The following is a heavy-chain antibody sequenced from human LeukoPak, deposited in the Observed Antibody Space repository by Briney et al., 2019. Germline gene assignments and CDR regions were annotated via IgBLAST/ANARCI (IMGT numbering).Heavy chain of an antibody. D-gene: IGHD4-23*01. CDR3: AKHTSTVVTYFDY. V-gene: IGHV3-48*03. CDR1: GFTFSSYE. CDR2: ISSSGSTI. J-gene: IGHJ4*02. Sequence: GGSLRLSCAASGFTFSSYEMNWVRQAPGKGLEWVSYISSSGSTIYYADSVKGRFTISRDNSKNTLYLQMNSLRAEDTAVYYCAKHTSTVVTYFDYWGQGTLVTVSS.